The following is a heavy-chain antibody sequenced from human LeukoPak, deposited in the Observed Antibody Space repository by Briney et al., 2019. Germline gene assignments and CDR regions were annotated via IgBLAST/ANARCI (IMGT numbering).Heavy chain of an antibody. V-gene: IGHV1-18*01. D-gene: IGHD3-22*01. CDR3: ARVLDQFYDSSGYYPY. CDR1: GYTFTSYA. J-gene: IGHJ4*02. Sequence: ASVKVSCKASGYTFTSYAISWVRQAPGQGLEWMGWISPYNGNTNYAQNLQGRVTMTADTSTSTAYMELRSLRSDDTAVYYCARVLDQFYDSSGYYPYWGQGTLVTVSS. CDR2: ISPYNGNT.